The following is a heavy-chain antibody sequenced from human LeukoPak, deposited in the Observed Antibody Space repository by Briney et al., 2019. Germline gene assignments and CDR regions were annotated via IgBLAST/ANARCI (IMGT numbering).Heavy chain of an antibody. CDR2: IYYSGST. V-gene: IGHV4-31*03. D-gene: IGHD1-14*01. Sequence: SETLSLTCTVSGGSISSGGYYWSWIRQHPGKGLEWIGYIYYSGSTYYNPSLKSRVTISVDMSKNQFSLKLSSVTAADTAVYYCARDVTHAFDIWGQGTMVTVSS. CDR1: GGSISSGGYY. J-gene: IGHJ3*02. CDR3: ARDVTHAFDI.